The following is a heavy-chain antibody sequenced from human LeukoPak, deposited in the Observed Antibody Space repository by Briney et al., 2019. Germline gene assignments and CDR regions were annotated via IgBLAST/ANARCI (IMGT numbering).Heavy chain of an antibody. CDR3: AKGSRAAGYYFDY. J-gene: IGHJ4*02. Sequence: GGSPTLSCAASGFALTSYTMSWVRQAPGKGLEWVSSLRGPEGSPFYADSVKGRFTISRDNSKNTLYLQMNSLRAEDTAVYYCAKGSRAAGYYFDYWGQGTLVTVSS. D-gene: IGHD6-25*01. V-gene: IGHV3-23*01. CDR1: GFALTSYT. CDR2: LRGPEGSP.